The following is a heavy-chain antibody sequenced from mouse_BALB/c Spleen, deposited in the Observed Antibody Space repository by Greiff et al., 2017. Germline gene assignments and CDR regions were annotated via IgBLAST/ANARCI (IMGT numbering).Heavy chain of an antibody. D-gene: IGHD1-2*01. Sequence: QVQLQQPGAELVKPGTSVKLSCKASGYNFTSYWINWVKLRPGQGLEWIGDIYPGSGSTNYNEKFKSKATLTVDTSSSTAYMQLSSLASEDSALYYCARVTTATYFDYWGQGTTLTVSS. J-gene: IGHJ2*01. CDR1: GYNFTSYW. CDR2: IYPGSGST. V-gene: IGHV1-55*01. CDR3: ARVTTATYFDY.